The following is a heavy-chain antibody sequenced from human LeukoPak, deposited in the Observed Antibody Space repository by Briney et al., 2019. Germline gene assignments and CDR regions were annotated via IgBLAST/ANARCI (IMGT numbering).Heavy chain of an antibody. J-gene: IGHJ3*02. CDR3: AKVLSGVPADI. Sequence: GGSLRLSCAASGFTLSSYAMSWVRQAPGKGLEWVSAISGSGDSTYYADSVKGRFTISRDNSKNTLYLQMNSLRAEDTAVYYCAKVLSGVPADIWGQGTMVTVSS. D-gene: IGHD3-10*02. CDR1: GFTLSSYA. V-gene: IGHV3-23*01. CDR2: ISGSGDST.